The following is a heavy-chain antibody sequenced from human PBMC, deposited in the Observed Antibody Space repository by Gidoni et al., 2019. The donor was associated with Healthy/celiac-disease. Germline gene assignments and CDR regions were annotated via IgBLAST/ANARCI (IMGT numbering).Heavy chain of an antibody. J-gene: IGHJ6*02. D-gene: IGHD3-10*01. V-gene: IGHV4-39*01. CDR3: ATPSSYYYGSEYGMDV. Sequence: QLQLQESGPGLVQPSETLSLTCTVSGGSIRSSSYYWGWIRQPPGKGLEWIGSIYYSGSTYYNPSLKSRVTISVDTSKNQFSLKLSSVTAADTAVYYCATPSSYYYGSEYGMDVWGQGTTVTVSS. CDR1: GGSIRSSSYY. CDR2: IYYSGST.